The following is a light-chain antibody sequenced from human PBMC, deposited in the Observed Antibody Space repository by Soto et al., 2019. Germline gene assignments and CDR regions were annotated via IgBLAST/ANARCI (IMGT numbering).Light chain of an antibody. V-gene: IGKV3-15*01. CDR2: TAS. J-gene: IGKJ4*01. CDR3: QPYHNWPLT. Sequence: EIVMTQSPATLSVSPGERATLSCRASQSVSSNIAWYQQKPGQAPRLLIYTASTRATGIPARFSGSGSVTEFNLTISSLQSEDFAVYYCQPYHNWPLTFGGGTKVEIK. CDR1: QSVSSN.